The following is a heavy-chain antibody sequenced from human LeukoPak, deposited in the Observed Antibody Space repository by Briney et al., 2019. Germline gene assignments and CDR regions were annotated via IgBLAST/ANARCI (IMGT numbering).Heavy chain of an antibody. CDR2: FDPEDGET. CDR1: GYTLTELS. J-gene: IGHJ4*02. CDR3: ATDRHGWPYSSSLTPLCY. Sequence: ASVKVPCKVSGYTLTELSMHWVRQAPGKGLEWMGGFDPEDGETIYAQKFQGRVTMTEDTSTDTAYMELSSLRSEDTAVYYCATDRHGWPYSSSLTPLCYWGQGTLVTVSS. V-gene: IGHV1-24*01. D-gene: IGHD6-13*01.